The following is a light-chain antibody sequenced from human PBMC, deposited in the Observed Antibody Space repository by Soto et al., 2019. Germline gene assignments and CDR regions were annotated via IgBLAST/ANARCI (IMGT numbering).Light chain of an antibody. CDR1: SSNIGSNT. V-gene: IGLV1-44*01. CDR3: AAWDDSLSGVV. J-gene: IGLJ2*01. CDR2: SNN. Sequence: QPVLTQPPSASGTPGQRVTISCSGSSSNIGSNTVNWYQQLPGTAPKLLIYSNNQRPSGVPDRFSGSKSGTSASLAISGLQSEDEAHYYCAAWDDSLSGVVFGGGTKLTVL.